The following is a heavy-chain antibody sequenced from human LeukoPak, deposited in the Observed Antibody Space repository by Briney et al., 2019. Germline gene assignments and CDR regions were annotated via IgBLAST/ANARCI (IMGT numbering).Heavy chain of an antibody. CDR2: ISYDGKNK. D-gene: IGHD5-18*01. J-gene: IGHJ4*02. Sequence: GGSLRLSCAASGFTFSSYAMHWVRQAPGMGLEWLAVISYDGKNKFYADSVKGRFTISRDDSKNTLYLQVSSLRAEDTAVYSCARPRTANIPSAFDFWGQGTLVTVSS. CDR1: GFTFSSYA. CDR3: ARPRTANIPSAFDF. V-gene: IGHV3-30*04.